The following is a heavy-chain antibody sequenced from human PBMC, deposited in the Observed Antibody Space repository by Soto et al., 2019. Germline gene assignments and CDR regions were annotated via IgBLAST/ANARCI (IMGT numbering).Heavy chain of an antibody. CDR3: AILTPITGVY. CDR1: GGTFSTYT. Sequence: QVLLVQSGAEVKKPGSSVKVSCKASGGTFSTYTLSWVRQAPGQGLEWMGGIIPIFGTINYAQKFQGRVTITADRSTTTAYMEQISLRSDDTAVYYCAILTPITGVYWGQGALVTVSS. CDR2: IIPIFGTI. V-gene: IGHV1-69*06. D-gene: IGHD5-12*01. J-gene: IGHJ4*02.